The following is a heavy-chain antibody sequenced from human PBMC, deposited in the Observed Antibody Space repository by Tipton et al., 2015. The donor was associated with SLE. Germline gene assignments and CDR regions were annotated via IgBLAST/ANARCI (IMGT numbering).Heavy chain of an antibody. Sequence: TLSLTCTVSGDSISTTTSYWGWIRQPPGKGLEWIGRIYYSGSSYYNPSLKSRVTISVDTSKNQFSLNLRSVTAADTAVYYCARGGTGDGRNPFDPWGQGTLVTVSS. CDR3: ARGGTGDGRNPFDP. CDR1: GDSISTTTSY. V-gene: IGHV4-39*07. D-gene: IGHD4-23*01. J-gene: IGHJ5*02. CDR2: IYYSGSS.